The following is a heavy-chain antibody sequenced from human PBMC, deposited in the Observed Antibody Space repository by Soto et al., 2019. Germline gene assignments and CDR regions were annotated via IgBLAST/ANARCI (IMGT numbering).Heavy chain of an antibody. CDR1: GFSLSTSGMC. V-gene: IGHV2-70*01. CDR2: IDWEDNK. D-gene: IGHD3-3*01. J-gene: IGHJ6*02. Sequence: SGPTLVNPTQTLMLTCNVSGFSLSTSGMCVTWIRQPPGKALEWLALIDWEDNKIYSTPLKSRLTLSKDTSKNQVVLTMTDMDPVDTATYYCVRIRSGYSPPSYHYGMDVWGQGTTVTVPS. CDR3: VRIRSGYSPPSYHYGMDV.